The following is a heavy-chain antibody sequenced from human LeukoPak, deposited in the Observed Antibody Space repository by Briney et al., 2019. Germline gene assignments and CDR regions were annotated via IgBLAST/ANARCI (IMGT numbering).Heavy chain of an antibody. V-gene: IGHV3-30*02. CDR2: IRSDGSNK. J-gene: IGHJ3*02. CDR3: VGESSYGDYVDAFDI. Sequence: GGSLRLSCAGSGFSFSSYGMHWVRQAPGKGLEWMAFIRSDGSNKYYADSVKGRFTISRDNSKNTLYLQMNSLRAEDTAVYYCVGESSYGDYVDAFDIWGQGTMVTVSS. CDR1: GFSFSSYG. D-gene: IGHD4-17*01.